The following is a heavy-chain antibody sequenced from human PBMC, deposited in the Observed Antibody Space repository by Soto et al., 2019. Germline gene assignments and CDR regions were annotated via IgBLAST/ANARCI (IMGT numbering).Heavy chain of an antibody. D-gene: IGHD3-3*02. V-gene: IGHV1-69*04. J-gene: IGHJ6*02. CDR1: GGTFSSYT. CDR2: VIPILGIA. Sequence: SVKVSCTASGGTFSSYTISWVRQAPGQGLEWMGRVIPILGIANYAQNFQGRVTITADESTSTAYMELSSLRSDDTAVYYCARDKDRPQLGGNYYYILDVWGQGTAVTVSS. CDR3: ARDKDRPQLGGNYYYILDV.